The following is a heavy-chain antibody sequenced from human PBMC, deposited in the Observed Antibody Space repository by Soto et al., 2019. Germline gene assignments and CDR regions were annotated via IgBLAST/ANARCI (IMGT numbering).Heavy chain of an antibody. CDR2: IMPLFGTT. CDR3: ARVSGRGWCNWFDP. J-gene: IGHJ5*02. CDR1: EGNFSSHG. V-gene: IGHV1-69*13. Sequence: GASVKVSCKASEGNFSSHGISWVRQAPGQGLEFMGGIMPLFGTTNYAQKFRGRVTITADEPTSTVYMELRSLRSEDTAVYYCARVSGRGWCNWFDPWGQGTQVTVSS. D-gene: IGHD6-19*01.